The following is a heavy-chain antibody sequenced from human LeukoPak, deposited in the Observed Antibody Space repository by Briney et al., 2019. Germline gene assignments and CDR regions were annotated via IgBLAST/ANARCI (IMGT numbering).Heavy chain of an antibody. Sequence: GASVKVSCKASGYTFTSYYMHWVRQAPGQGLEWMGIINPSGGSTSYAQKFQGRVTMTRDTSTSTVYMELSSLRSEDTAVYYCARGITGDFWSGPHFDYWGQGTLVTVSS. CDR2: INPSGGST. D-gene: IGHD3-3*01. J-gene: IGHJ4*02. CDR1: GYTFTSYY. CDR3: ARGITGDFWSGPHFDY. V-gene: IGHV1-46*01.